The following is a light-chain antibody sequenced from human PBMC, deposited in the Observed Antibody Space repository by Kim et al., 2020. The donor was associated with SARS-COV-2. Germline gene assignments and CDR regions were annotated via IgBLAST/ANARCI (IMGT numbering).Light chain of an antibody. CDR2: YDT. CDR3: QVWDHPRWL. J-gene: IGLJ3*02. CDR1: ESGTKS. V-gene: IGLV3-21*04. Sequence: SGAPGQTARITCGGSESGTKSVHWYQQNPRQAPVLFISYDTDRPSGIPERFSGSNSGNTATLTISRVEAGDEADYYCQVWDHPRWLFGGGTKVTVL.